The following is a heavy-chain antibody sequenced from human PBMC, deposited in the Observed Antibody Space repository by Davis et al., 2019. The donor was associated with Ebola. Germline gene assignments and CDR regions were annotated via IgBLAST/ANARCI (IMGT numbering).Heavy chain of an antibody. CDR2: IKQDGSEQ. Sequence: GESLKISCAASGFTFSSSWMSWVRQAPGKGLEWVANIKQDGSEQYYVDSVKGRFTISRDNAKNSLYLQMNSLRAEDTAVYYCARLLVPAALYYYYYGMDVWGQGTTVTVSS. J-gene: IGHJ6*02. CDR3: ARLLVPAALYYYYYGMDV. D-gene: IGHD2-2*01. CDR1: GFTFSSSW. V-gene: IGHV3-7*01.